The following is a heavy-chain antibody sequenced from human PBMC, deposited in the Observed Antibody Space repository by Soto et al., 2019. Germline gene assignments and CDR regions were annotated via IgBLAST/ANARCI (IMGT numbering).Heavy chain of an antibody. CDR1: GFSFSNYA. V-gene: IGHV3-23*01. D-gene: IGHD2-2*01. Sequence: EVLLLESGGGLVQPGGSLSLSCAASGFSFSNYAMSWVRQAPGKGLEWVSGISGSAASTYFADSVKGRFTISRDNSKNTLSLQMNSLRAEDTAVYYCAKDISSTWNAEGADAFESWGQGTMVTVSS. J-gene: IGHJ3*02. CDR2: ISGSAAST. CDR3: AKDISSTWNAEGADAFES.